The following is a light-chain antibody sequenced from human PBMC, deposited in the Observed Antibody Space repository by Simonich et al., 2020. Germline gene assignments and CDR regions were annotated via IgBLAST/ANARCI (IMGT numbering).Light chain of an antibody. J-gene: IGLJ3*02. V-gene: IGLV5-45*01. CDR3: MIWHSSAWV. Sequence: QAVLTQPASLSASPGASASLTCTLRSGINVGTNRIYRYQQKPGSPPQYLLRYKSDSDKQQGSGVPSRFSGYKDASANAGILLISGLQSEDEADYYCMIWHSSAWVFGGGTKLTVL. CDR2: YKSDSDK. CDR1: SGINVGTNR.